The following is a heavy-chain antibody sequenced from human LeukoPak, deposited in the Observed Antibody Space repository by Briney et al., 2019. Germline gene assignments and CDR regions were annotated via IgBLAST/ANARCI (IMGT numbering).Heavy chain of an antibody. J-gene: IGHJ4*02. CDR2: IYSGGST. V-gene: IGHV3-53*01. D-gene: IGHD3-22*01. CDR1: GFTVSSNY. Sequence: PGGSLRLSCAAPGFTVSSNYMSWVRQAPGKGLELVSVIYSGGSTYYADSVKGRFTISRDNSKNTLYLQMNSLRAEDTAVYYCASRSGNYGAGVDYWGQGTLVTVSS. CDR3: ASRSGNYGAGVDY.